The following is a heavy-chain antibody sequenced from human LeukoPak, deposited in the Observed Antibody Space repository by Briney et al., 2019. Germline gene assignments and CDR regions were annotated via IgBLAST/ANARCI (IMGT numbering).Heavy chain of an antibody. CDR3: TSDYGDYL. D-gene: IGHD4-17*01. CDR2: IRSKIYGGTT. J-gene: IGHJ4*02. V-gene: IGHV3-49*03. Sequence: PGGSLRLSCTASGFTFGDYGVSWFRQAPGKGPEWVGFIRSKIYGGTTEYAASLKGRFTISRGDSKSIAYLQMNSLKIDDTAMYYCTSDYGDYLGGQGTLVTVSS. CDR1: GFTFGDYG.